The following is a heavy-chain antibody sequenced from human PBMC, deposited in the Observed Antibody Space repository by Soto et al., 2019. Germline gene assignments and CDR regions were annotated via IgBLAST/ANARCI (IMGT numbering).Heavy chain of an antibody. V-gene: IGHV1-18*01. J-gene: IGHJ4*02. CDR1: GYMFISYG. Sequence: QVQLVQSGAEVKKPGASVKVSCKASGYMFISYGINWVRQAPGQGLEWMGWISAYNGNIKYAQNLQGRVTMTTNTSPSKAYMEMRSLRSDDTAVYYCVRDLDGSGSYYTDYWGPGTLVTVSS. CDR2: ISAYNGNI. D-gene: IGHD3-10*01. CDR3: VRDLDGSGSYYTDY.